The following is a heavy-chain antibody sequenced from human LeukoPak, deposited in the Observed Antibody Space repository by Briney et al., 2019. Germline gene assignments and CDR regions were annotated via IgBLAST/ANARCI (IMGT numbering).Heavy chain of an antibody. CDR3: ARLDDRAARIAVGRSSTWSSRRGFDY. Sequence: PSGTLSLTCTVSGDSITNDNWWSWVRQPPGKGLEWIGEIYHSGGTYYNPSLKSRVTISVDTSKNQFSLKLNSVTAADTAVYYCARLDDRAARIAVGRSSTWSSRRGFDYWGQGTLVTVSS. CDR2: IYHSGGT. V-gene: IGHV4-4*02. CDR1: GDSITNDNW. J-gene: IGHJ4*02. D-gene: IGHD6-13*01.